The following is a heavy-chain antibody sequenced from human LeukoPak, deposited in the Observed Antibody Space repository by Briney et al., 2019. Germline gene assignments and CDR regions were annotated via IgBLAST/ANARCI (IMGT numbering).Heavy chain of an antibody. Sequence: SETLSLTCAVYGGSFSGYYWSWIRQPPGKGLEWIGEINHSGSTNYNPSLKSRVTISVDTSKNQFSLKLSSVTAADTAVYYCARNRKDTAYYLDYWGQGTLVTVSS. CDR2: INHSGST. V-gene: IGHV4-34*01. J-gene: IGHJ4*02. CDR3: ARNRKDTAYYLDY. CDR1: GGSFSGYY. D-gene: IGHD5-18*01.